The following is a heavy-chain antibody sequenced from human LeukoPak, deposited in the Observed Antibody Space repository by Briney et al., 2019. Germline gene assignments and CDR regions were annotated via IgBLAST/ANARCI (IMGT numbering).Heavy chain of an antibody. CDR1: GFTFSSYA. D-gene: IGHD6-13*01. CDR3: ARALAAASHTSFDY. CDR2: ISGSGGST. J-gene: IGHJ4*02. V-gene: IGHV3-23*01. Sequence: AGGSLRLSCAASGFTFSSYAMSWVRQAPGKGLEWVSAISGSGGSTYCADSVKGRFTISRDNSKNTMYLQMNSLRAEDTAVYYCARALAAASHTSFDYWGQGTLVTVSS.